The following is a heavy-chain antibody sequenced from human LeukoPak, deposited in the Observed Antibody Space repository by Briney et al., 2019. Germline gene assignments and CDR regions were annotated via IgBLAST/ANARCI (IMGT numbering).Heavy chain of an antibody. J-gene: IGHJ4*02. CDR2: INTDGSST. Sequence: GGSLRLSCAASGFSFSSYWMHWVRQAPGKGLVWVSRINTDGSSTTYADSVKGRFTISRDNSKNTLYLQMNSLRAEDTAVYYCASYDSSGYYQYFAYWGQGTLVTVSS. CDR1: GFSFSSYW. D-gene: IGHD3-22*01. V-gene: IGHV3-74*01. CDR3: ASYDSSGYYQYFAY.